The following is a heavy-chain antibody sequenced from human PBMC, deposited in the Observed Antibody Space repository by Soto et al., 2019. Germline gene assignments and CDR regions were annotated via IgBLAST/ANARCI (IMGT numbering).Heavy chain of an antibody. V-gene: IGHV3-48*02. CDR2: IYRTGDDI. J-gene: IGHJ4*01. Sequence: QLMESGGGLVYPGASRRLYCDTSGFRFRDHSMNWVRQAPGKGLQWVSYIYRTGDDIHYADSVKGRFTVSRYNANNDLFLQRNSMRDDDSSIYYCASLPKGSEVTGWGHGTRGTGPS. CDR1: GFRFRDHS. D-gene: IGHD2-21*02. CDR3: ASLPKGSEVTG.